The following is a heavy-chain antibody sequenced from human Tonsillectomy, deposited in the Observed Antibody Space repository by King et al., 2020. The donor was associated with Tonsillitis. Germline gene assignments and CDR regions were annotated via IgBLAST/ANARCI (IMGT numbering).Heavy chain of an antibody. CDR3: ARGRVAATRASLFHY. V-gene: IGHV3-7*03. J-gene: IGHJ4*02. D-gene: IGHD3-10*01. CDR1: GFTFSNYW. Sequence: VQLVESGGGLVQPGGSLRLSCAASGFTFSNYWMSWVRQAPGKGLEWVANIREDGGEVQYEDSVKGRFTISRDNAQKSLFLQMKVLRAEDTAVYFCARGRVAATRASLFHYWGQGTRLTVSS. CDR2: IREDGGEV.